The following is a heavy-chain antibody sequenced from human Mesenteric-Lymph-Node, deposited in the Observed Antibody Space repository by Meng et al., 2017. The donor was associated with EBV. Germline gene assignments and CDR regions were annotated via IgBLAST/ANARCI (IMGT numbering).Heavy chain of an antibody. CDR1: GGSFSGYY. CDR2: INHSGST. D-gene: IGHD6-19*01. V-gene: IGHV4-34*01. J-gene: IGHJ4*02. CDR3: ARPWLGRFDY. Sequence: GQLNQWGPGLLKPSETLSLTCAVHGGSFSGYYWSWIRQPPGKGLEWIGEINHSGSTNYNPSLKSRVTISVDTSKNQFSLKLSSVTAADTAVYYCARPWLGRFDYWGQGTLVTVSS.